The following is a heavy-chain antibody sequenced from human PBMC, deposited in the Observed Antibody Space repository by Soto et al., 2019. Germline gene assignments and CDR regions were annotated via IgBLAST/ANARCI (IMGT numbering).Heavy chain of an antibody. CDR1: GFNFPPLW. CDR2: IYPDDSDT. Sequence: GASLKISRKQSGFNFPPLWIAFLGQMPGKGLEWMGTIYPDDSDTRYSPSFQGQVTISRDNAKNSLYLQMNSLRAEDTALYYCAKDRSSYYYYGMDVWGQGTTVTVSS. CDR3: AKDRSSYYYYGMDV. V-gene: IGHV5-51*01. J-gene: IGHJ6*02. D-gene: IGHD3-16*02.